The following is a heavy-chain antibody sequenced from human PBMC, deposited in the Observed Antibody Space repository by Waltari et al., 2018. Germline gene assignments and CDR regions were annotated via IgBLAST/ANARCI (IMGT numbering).Heavy chain of an antibody. D-gene: IGHD1-26*01. Sequence: GGSLRLSCAASGFSFPPAWLPWVRQAPGKGLQWVGRIKSKTDGGATDFAAPVKGRFTISRDDSKNTLFLQMNSLKTEDTAVYYCTTDVYSGSFLNAFDFWGQGTMVTVSS. J-gene: IGHJ3*01. V-gene: IGHV3-15*07. CDR1: GFSFPPAW. CDR2: IKSKTDGGAT. CDR3: TTDVYSGSFLNAFDF.